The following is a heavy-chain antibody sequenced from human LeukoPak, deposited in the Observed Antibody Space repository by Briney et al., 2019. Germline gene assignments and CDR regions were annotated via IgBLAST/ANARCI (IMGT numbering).Heavy chain of an antibody. Sequence: SETLSLTCAVYGGSFSGYYWSWIRLPPGKGLEWIGEINHSGSTNYNPSLKSRVTISVDTSKNQFSLKLSSVTAADTAVYYCARGPLQGFIVVVPAAIQIFDPWGQGTLVTVSS. CDR1: GGSFSGYY. CDR3: ARGPLQGFIVVVPAAIQIFDP. V-gene: IGHV4-34*01. J-gene: IGHJ5*02. CDR2: INHSGST. D-gene: IGHD2-2*02.